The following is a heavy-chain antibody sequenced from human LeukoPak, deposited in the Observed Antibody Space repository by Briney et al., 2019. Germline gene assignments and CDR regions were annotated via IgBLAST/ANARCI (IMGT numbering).Heavy chain of an antibody. CDR2: IYYSGRT. CDR1: GDSVSRSDSY. CDR3: ARRRYYDDSGYLE. Sequence: TSETLSLTCSVSGDSVSRSDSYWDWIRQPPGKGLEWIGTIYYSGRTYYSPSLNSRVTMSVDPSNNQFSLNLRSVTAADTSLYYCARRRYYDDSGYLEWGQGTLLSVSS. J-gene: IGHJ1*01. D-gene: IGHD3-22*01. V-gene: IGHV4-39*01.